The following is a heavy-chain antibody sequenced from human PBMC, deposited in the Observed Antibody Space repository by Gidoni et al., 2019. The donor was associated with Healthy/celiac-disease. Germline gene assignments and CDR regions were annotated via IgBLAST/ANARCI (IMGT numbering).Heavy chain of an antibody. D-gene: IGHD2-15*01. CDR3: AKDIRYCSGGSCPSDYYYGMDV. J-gene: IGHJ6*02. CDR1: GFTFADDT. CDR2: ISWDGGST. Sequence: EVQLVESGGVVVQPGGSLRLSCAASGFTFADDTMPWVRQAPGKGLEWVSLISWDGGSTYYADSVKGRFTIARDNSKNSLYLQMNSLRTEDTALYYCAKDIRYCSGGSCPSDYYYGMDVWGQGTTVTVSS. V-gene: IGHV3-43*01.